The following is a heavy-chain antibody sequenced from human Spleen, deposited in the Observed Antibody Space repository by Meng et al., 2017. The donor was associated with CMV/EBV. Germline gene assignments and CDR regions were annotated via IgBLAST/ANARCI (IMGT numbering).Heavy chain of an antibody. V-gene: IGHV3-7*01. D-gene: IGHD2-2*01. Sequence: GESLKISCAASGFTFSSYWMSWVRQAPGKGLEWVANIKQDGSEKYYVDSVKGRFTISRDNAKNSLYLQMNSLRAEDTAVYYCARDAVVPAAHAWGQGTTVTVSS. CDR2: IKQDGSEK. CDR1: GFTFSSYW. CDR3: ARDAVVPAAHA. J-gene: IGHJ6*02.